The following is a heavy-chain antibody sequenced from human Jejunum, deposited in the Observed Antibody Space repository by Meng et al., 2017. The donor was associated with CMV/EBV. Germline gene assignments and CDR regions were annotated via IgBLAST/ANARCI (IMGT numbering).Heavy chain of an antibody. CDR2: ISPNSNSI. CDR1: ILNSYS. CDR3: ARDNHPGNYFYYYGIDF. J-gene: IGHJ6*02. Sequence: ILNSYSMNWVRQAPGKGLEWIAYISPNSNSILYADSVKGRFTVSRDNGNNSLYLQMSGLRAEDTAVYYCARDNHPGNYFYYYGIDFWGQGTTVTVSS. V-gene: IGHV3-48*01. D-gene: IGHD1-14*01.